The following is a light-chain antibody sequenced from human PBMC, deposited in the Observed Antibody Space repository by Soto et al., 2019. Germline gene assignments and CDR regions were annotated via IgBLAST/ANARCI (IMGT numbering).Light chain of an antibody. CDR1: SSDVGSYNL. V-gene: IGLV2-23*01. J-gene: IGLJ1*01. CDR2: EGS. Sequence: QSVLTQPASVSGSPGQSITISCTGTSSDVGSYNLVSWYQQHPGKAPKLMIYEGSKRPSGVSNRFSGSKSGNTAPLTISGLQAEEEADYYCCSYAGSSTYVFGTGTKVTVL. CDR3: CSYAGSSTYV.